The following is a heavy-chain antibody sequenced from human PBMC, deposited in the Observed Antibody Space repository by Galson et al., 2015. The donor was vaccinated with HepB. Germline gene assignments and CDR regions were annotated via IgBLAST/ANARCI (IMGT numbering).Heavy chain of an antibody. J-gene: IGHJ4*02. D-gene: IGHD6-6*01. CDR2: ISGSGGST. Sequence: SLRLSCAASGFTFSSFAMSWVRQAPGKGLERVSVISGSGGSTHYADSVKGRFTISRDNSKNTLYLQMNSLSAEDTAVYYCAKDRTSSSPAPDYWGQGTLVTVSS. CDR1: GFTFSSFA. CDR3: AKDRTSSSPAPDY. V-gene: IGHV3-23*01.